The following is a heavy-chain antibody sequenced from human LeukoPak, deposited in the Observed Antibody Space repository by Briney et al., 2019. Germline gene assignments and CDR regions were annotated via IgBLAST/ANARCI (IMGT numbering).Heavy chain of an antibody. Sequence: PSGTLSLTCAVSGGSISSSNWWSWVRQPPGKGLEWIGEIYHSGSTNYNPSLKSRVTISVDKSKNQFSLKLSSVTAADTAVYYCARDLYSSGWLGYYYGMDVWGQGTTVTVSS. J-gene: IGHJ6*02. D-gene: IGHD6-19*01. V-gene: IGHV4-4*02. CDR2: IYHSGST. CDR1: GGSISSSNW. CDR3: ARDLYSSGWLGYYYGMDV.